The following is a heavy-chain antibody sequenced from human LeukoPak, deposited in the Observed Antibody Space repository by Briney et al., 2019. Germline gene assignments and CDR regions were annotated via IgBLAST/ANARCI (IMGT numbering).Heavy chain of an antibody. CDR1: GFTFSSYE. D-gene: IGHD5-18*01. J-gene: IGHJ4*02. Sequence: GGSLRLSCAASGFTFSSYEMNWVRQAPGKGLEWVSYISSSGSTIYYADSVKGRFTISRDNSKNTLYLQMNSLRAEDTAVYYCAKDEVAGYTYGFFDSQSWGQGTLVTVSS. CDR2: ISSSGSTI. CDR3: AKDEVAGYTYGFFDSQS. V-gene: IGHV3-48*03.